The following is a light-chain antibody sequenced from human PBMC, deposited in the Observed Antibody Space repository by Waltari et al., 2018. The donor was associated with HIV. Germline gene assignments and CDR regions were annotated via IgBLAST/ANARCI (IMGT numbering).Light chain of an antibody. Sequence: QSVLTQPPSVSAAPRQRVTISCSGSSSNIGNNAVNWYQQLPGKAPKLLIYYDDLPPSGVSTRCSGSKACTSASLAISGLHSDDEADYYCAAWDDSLHGYVFGPGTKVTV. V-gene: IGLV1-36*01. J-gene: IGLJ1*01. CDR3: AAWDDSLHGYV. CDR1: SSNIGNNA. CDR2: YDD.